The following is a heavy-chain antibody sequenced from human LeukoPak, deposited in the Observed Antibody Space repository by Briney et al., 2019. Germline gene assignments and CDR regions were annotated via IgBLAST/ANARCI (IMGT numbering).Heavy chain of an antibody. V-gene: IGHV3-23*01. CDR3: AKDGGLYCGGDCYPLYYFDY. D-gene: IGHD2-21*02. CDR1: GFTFSSYA. CDR2: ISGSGGST. Sequence: GGSLRLSCAASGFTFSSYAMSWVRQAPGKGLEWVSAISGSGGSTYYADSVKGRFTISRDNSKNTLYLQMSSLRAEDTAVYYCAKDGGLYCGGDCYPLYYFDYWGQGTLVTVSS. J-gene: IGHJ4*02.